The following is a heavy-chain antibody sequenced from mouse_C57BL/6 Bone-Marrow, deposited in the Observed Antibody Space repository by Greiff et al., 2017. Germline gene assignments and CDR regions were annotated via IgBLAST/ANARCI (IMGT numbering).Heavy chain of an antibody. V-gene: IGHV1-64*01. J-gene: IGHJ4*01. Sequence: QVQLQQPGAELVKPGASVKLSCKASGYTFTSYWMHWVKQRPGQGLEWIGMIHPNSGSTNYNEKFKSKATLTVDKSSSTAYMQLSSLTSEDSAVYYCARSAIYYGNFYYAMDYWGQGTSVTVSS. CDR2: IHPNSGST. CDR3: ARSAIYYGNFYYAMDY. D-gene: IGHD2-1*01. CDR1: GYTFTSYW.